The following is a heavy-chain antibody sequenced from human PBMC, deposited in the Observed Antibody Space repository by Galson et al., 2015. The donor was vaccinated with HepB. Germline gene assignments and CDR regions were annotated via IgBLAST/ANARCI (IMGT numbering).Heavy chain of an antibody. D-gene: IGHD6-13*01. CDR1: GDSVSNNNAA. Sequence: AISGDSVSNNNAAWNWIRQSPSRGLEWLGRTYFRARWYSDYAVSVRSRITINADPSKNQFSLQLHSVTPEDTAVYFCARVPGTIHYYGMDVWGQGTTVTVSS. V-gene: IGHV6-1*01. CDR2: TYFRARWYS. CDR3: ARVPGTIHYYGMDV. J-gene: IGHJ6*02.